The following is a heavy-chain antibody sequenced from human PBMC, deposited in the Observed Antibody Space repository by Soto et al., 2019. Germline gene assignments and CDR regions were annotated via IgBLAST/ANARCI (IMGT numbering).Heavy chain of an antibody. J-gene: IGHJ4*02. Sequence: QVKLQKWGAGLLKPSETLSLTCAVYGVSVTGYYWSWIRQHPGKALEWIGEINHSGSTNYNPSLKGLVHISVDAYKKQFSLKLSAVTAADTAVYYCATSYYNFWSAHYLAYFDYWGQGNLVTVSS. CDR2: INHSGST. D-gene: IGHD3-3*01. CDR3: ATSYYNFWSAHYLAYFDY. CDR1: GVSVTGYY. V-gene: IGHV4-34*01.